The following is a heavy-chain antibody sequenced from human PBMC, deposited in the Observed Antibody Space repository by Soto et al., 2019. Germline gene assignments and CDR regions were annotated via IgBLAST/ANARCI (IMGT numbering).Heavy chain of an antibody. CDR1: GFTFSSYA. V-gene: IGHV3-23*01. Sequence: EVQLFESGGGLVQPGGSLRPSCAASGFTFSSYAMSWVRPAPGKGLEWVSALRGSGGSTYSADSVKGRFTISRDNYTNTLDLQMNSLRAEDTSVYYCKKGTTLVTPVQYWGPGTLVPGSS. D-gene: IGHD4-17*01. CDR3: KKGTTLVTPVQY. J-gene: IGHJ4*02. CDR2: LRGSGGST.